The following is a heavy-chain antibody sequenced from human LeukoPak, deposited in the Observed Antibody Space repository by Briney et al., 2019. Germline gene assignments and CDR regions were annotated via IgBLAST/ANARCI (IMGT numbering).Heavy chain of an antibody. D-gene: IGHD3-10*01. Sequence: PGGSLRLSCAASELTISSYGMHWVRQAPGKGLEWVAVLWYDGTNKYYADSVKGRFTISRDNSKNTLYLQMNSLRDEDTAVYYCARGRYYGSGSYYFDYWGQGTLVTVSS. CDR2: LWYDGTNK. CDR3: ARGRYYGSGSYYFDY. V-gene: IGHV3-33*01. CDR1: ELTISSYG. J-gene: IGHJ4*02.